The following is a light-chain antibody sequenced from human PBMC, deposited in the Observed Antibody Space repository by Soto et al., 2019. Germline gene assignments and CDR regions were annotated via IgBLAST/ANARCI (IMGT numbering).Light chain of an antibody. V-gene: IGLV2-11*01. CDR3: CSYAGSYTYV. J-gene: IGLJ1*01. Sequence: HSALTKPRSVSGSPGQSLTISYTGTSSDVGGYNYVSWYQQHPGKAPKLMIYDVSKRPSGVPDRFSGSKSGNTASLTISGLQAEDEADYYCCSYAGSYTYVFGTGTKVTVL. CDR1: SSDVGGYNY. CDR2: DVS.